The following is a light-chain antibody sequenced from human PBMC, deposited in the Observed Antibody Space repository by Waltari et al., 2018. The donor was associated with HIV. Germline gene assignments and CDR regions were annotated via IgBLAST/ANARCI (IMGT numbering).Light chain of an antibody. J-gene: IGLJ3*02. CDR2: DNN. V-gene: IGLV1-51*01. CDR3: GTWDSSLSAV. CDR1: GSHIGGHD. Sequence: QSVLTQPPSVSAAPGQTVTISCSGRGSHIGGHDVSWYQQLPGTAPKLLIYDNNKRSSGIPDRFSGSKSGTSATLGITGLQTGDEADYYCGTWDSSLSAVFGGGTKVTV.